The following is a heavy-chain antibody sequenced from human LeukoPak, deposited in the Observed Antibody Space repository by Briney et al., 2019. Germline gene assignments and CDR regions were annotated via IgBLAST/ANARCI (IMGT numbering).Heavy chain of an antibody. CDR1: GGTFSSYA. J-gene: IGHJ4*02. CDR2: IIPIFGTA. Sequence: ASVKVSCKASGGTFSSYAISWVRQAPGQGLEWVGGIIPIFGTANYAQKFQGRVTITADESTSTAYMELSSLRSEDTAVYYCARSITIFGVVDFDYWGQGTLVTVSS. D-gene: IGHD3-3*01. V-gene: IGHV1-69*01. CDR3: ARSITIFGVVDFDY.